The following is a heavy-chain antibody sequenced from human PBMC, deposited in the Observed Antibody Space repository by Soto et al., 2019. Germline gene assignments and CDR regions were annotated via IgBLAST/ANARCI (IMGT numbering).Heavy chain of an antibody. Sequence: GGSLRLSCAASGFTFNSNAMHWVRQAPGKGLESVSAISNDGVSTYYANSVKGRFTISRDNSKNTLYLQMGSLRAEDMAVYYCARSTVYYYYYMDVWGKGTTVTVSS. CDR3: ARSTVYYYYYMDV. CDR2: ISNDGVST. V-gene: IGHV3-64*01. D-gene: IGHD4-4*01. J-gene: IGHJ6*03. CDR1: GFTFNSNA.